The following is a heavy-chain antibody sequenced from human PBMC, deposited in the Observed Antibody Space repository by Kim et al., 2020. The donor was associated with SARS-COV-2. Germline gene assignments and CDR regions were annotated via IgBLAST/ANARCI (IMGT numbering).Heavy chain of an antibody. V-gene: IGHV1-8*01. Sequence: ASVKVSCKASGYTFTSYDINWVRQATGQGLEWMGWMNPNSGNTGYAQKFQGRVTMTRNTSISTAYMELSSLRSEDTAVYYCARGLSPRGHMIRGGIYYFDYWGQGTLVTVSS. J-gene: IGHJ4*02. D-gene: IGHD3-22*01. CDR3: ARGLSPRGHMIRGGIYYFDY. CDR2: MNPNSGNT. CDR1: GYTFTSYD.